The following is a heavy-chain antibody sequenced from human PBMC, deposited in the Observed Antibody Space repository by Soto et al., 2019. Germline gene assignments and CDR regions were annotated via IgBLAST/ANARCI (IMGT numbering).Heavy chain of an antibody. D-gene: IGHD6-6*01. Sequence: GEPLKISWKASGYNFTSYWIAWVRKVTGKGLEWMGIIYPGDSDTRYSPSFQGQVTISADKPTSTAYVQWSSLTASDTAIYYCARQGSLANRRNWLGPWGQRPPVTVSS. CDR2: IYPGDSDT. J-gene: IGHJ5*02. V-gene: IGHV5-51*01. CDR3: ARQGSLANRRNWLGP. CDR1: GYNFTSYW.